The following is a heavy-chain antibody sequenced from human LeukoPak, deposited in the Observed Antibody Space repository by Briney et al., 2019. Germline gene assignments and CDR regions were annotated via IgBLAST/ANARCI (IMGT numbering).Heavy chain of an antibody. J-gene: IGHJ1*01. Sequence: ASVKVSCKASGYTFTTYYMHWVRQAPGQGLECMGVINPSGGSTSYAQKFQGRVTMTRYTATSTVYMELSSLRSEDTAVYYCAAGGGTRIVARGGYFQHWGQGTLVTVSS. CDR1: GYTFTTYY. D-gene: IGHD5-12*01. CDR2: INPSGGST. V-gene: IGHV1-46*01. CDR3: AAGGGTRIVARGGYFQH.